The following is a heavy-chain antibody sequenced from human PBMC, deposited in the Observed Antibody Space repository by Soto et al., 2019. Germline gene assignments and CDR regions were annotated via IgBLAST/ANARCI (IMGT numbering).Heavy chain of an antibody. CDR3: ARGYYGDDAFDI. CDR2: IKQDGSER. D-gene: IGHD4-17*01. V-gene: IGHV3-7*04. Sequence: GGSLRLSCAASGFTFSSYWMSWVRQAPGKGLEWVANIKQDGSERHYVESVKGRFTISRDNAKNSLYLQMNSLRAEDTAVYYCARGYYGDDAFDIWGPGTRVTVSS. J-gene: IGHJ3*02. CDR1: GFTFSSYW.